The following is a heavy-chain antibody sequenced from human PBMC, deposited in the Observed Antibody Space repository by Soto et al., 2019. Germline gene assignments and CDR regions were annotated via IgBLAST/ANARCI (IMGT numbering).Heavy chain of an antibody. J-gene: IGHJ4*02. Sequence: QVHLVQSGAEVKKPGASVKVSCKGSGYAFTTYGITWVRQAPGQGLEWMGWISAHNGNTNYAQKLQGRVTVTRDTSTSTAYMERRSLGSDDTAVYYCARGRYGDYWGQGALGTVSS. CDR3: ARGRYGDY. CDR1: GYAFTTYG. CDR2: ISAHNGNT. D-gene: IGHD1-1*01. V-gene: IGHV1-18*01.